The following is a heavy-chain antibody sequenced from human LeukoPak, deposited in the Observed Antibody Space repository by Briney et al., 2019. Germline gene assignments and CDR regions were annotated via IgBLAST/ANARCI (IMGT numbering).Heavy chain of an antibody. D-gene: IGHD3-10*01. Sequence: PSETLSLTCTVSGGSISSSNYYWTWLRQPAGKGLEWFGRIYTTGSPSYSAYLKSRVTISVDTSTNQFSLKLTSVSAADTAVYYCARDRGITTARGVPSWFDPWGQGTLVTVSS. V-gene: IGHV4-61*02. CDR2: IYTTGSP. CDR1: GGSISSSNYY. J-gene: IGHJ5*02. CDR3: ARDRGITTARGVPSWFDP.